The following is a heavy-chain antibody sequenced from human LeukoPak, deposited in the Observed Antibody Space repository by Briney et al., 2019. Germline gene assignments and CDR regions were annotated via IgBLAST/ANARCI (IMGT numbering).Heavy chain of an antibody. CDR2: IIPIFGIA. CDR1: GGTVSRYA. J-gene: IGHJ6*02. D-gene: IGHD5-24*01. Sequence: SVKVSCKASGGTVSRYAISWVRQAPGQGLEWMGRIIPIFGIANYAQKFQGRVTITADKSTSTAYMELSSLRSEDTAVYYCARVEMATTSRGYYYYYYGMDVWGQGTTVTVSS. V-gene: IGHV1-69*04. CDR3: ARVEMATTSRGYYYYYYGMDV.